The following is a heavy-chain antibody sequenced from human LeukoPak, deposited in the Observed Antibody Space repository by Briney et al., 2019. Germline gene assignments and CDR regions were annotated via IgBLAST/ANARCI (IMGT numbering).Heavy chain of an antibody. V-gene: IGHV1-2*02. Sequence: ASVKVSCKASGYTFTGYYMHWVRQAPGQGLEWMGWINPNSGGTNYAQKFQGRVAMTRDTSISTAYMELSRLRSDDTAVYYCARDQHTSGYSYGLGWFDLWGQGTLVTVSS. J-gene: IGHJ5*02. CDR2: INPNSGGT. CDR1: GYTFTGYY. CDR3: ARDQHTSGYSYGLGWFDL. D-gene: IGHD5-18*01.